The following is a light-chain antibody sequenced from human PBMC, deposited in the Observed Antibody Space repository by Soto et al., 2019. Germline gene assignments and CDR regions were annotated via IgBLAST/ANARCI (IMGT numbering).Light chain of an antibody. V-gene: IGKV1-5*01. J-gene: IGKJ3*01. CDR3: QQYGNYLFT. CDR1: QSIITW. Sequence: DIQMTQSPSTLSASVGDRVTLTCRASQSIITWFAWYQQKSGKAPKLLIYDASNVELGVPARFSGSGSGTEFTLTISSLQPDDFATYYCQQYGNYLFTFGPGTKVDTK. CDR2: DAS.